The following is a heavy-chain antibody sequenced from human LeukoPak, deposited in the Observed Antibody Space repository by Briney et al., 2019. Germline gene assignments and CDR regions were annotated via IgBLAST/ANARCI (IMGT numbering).Heavy chain of an antibody. CDR1: GFTFSNYG. CDR3: TKGVVAATNAAYYGMDV. Sequence: GRSLRFSCAASGFTFSNYGMHWVRQAPGKGLEWVAVISYDESDKYYADSVKGRFTISRDNSKNTLYLQMNSLRPEDTAVYYCTKGVVAATNAAYYGMDVWGQGTTVTVSS. J-gene: IGHJ6*02. D-gene: IGHD2-15*01. CDR2: ISYDESDK. V-gene: IGHV3-30*18.